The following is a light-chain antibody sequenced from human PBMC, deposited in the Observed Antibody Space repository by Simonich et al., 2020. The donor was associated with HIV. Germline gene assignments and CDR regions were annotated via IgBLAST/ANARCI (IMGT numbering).Light chain of an antibody. CDR1: QSFLYSSNNKNY. CDR3: QQYYNTPH. V-gene: IGKV4-1*01. J-gene: IGKJ2*01. CDR2: WAS. Sequence: DIVMTQSPDSLAVSLGERATINCKSSQSFLYSSNNKNYLAWYQHKPGQPPNLLIYWASTLASGVPDRFSGSGSETDFTLTISSLQAEDVAVYYCQQYYNTPHFGQGTKLEIK.